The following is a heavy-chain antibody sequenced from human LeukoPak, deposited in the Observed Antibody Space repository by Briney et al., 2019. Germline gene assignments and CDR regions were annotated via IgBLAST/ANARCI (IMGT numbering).Heavy chain of an antibody. Sequence: GGSLRLSCAASGFTFRDHFLDWVGQAPGKGLDWVGRTRNKANSYITEYAASVKGRFTISRADSKNSLYLQMSSLKTDDTAKYYCASIRGTFGYWGQGTLVTVSS. J-gene: IGHJ4*02. CDR1: GFTFRDHF. V-gene: IGHV3-72*01. D-gene: IGHD1-26*01. CDR2: TRNKANSYIT. CDR3: ASIRGTFGY.